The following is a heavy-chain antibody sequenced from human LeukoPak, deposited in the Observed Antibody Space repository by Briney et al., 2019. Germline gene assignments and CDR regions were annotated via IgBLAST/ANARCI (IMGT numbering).Heavy chain of an antibody. CDR3: GSWTTPCFWEY. CDR1: GYTFTSYG. D-gene: IGHD3/OR15-3a*01. Sequence: PVASVKVSCKASGYTFTSYGISWVRQAPGQGLEWMGWISAYNGNTNYAQKLQGRVTMTTDTSTSTAYMELRSLRSDDTAVYYCGSWTTPCFWEYWGQGTLVTVSS. CDR2: ISAYNGNT. J-gene: IGHJ4*02. V-gene: IGHV1-18*01.